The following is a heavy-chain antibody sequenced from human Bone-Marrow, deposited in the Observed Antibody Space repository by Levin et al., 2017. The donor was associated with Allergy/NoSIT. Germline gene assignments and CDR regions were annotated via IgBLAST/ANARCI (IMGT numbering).Heavy chain of an antibody. Sequence: SETLSLTCAVYGGSFSGYYWSWIRQPPGKGLEWIGEINHSGSTNYNPSLKSRVTISVDTSKNQFSLKLSSVTAADTAVYYCAGAAAYDFWSGYYIGDAFDIWGQGTMVTVSS. CDR2: INHSGST. V-gene: IGHV4-34*01. CDR1: GGSFSGYY. CDR3: AGAAAYDFWSGYYIGDAFDI. D-gene: IGHD3-3*01. J-gene: IGHJ3*02.